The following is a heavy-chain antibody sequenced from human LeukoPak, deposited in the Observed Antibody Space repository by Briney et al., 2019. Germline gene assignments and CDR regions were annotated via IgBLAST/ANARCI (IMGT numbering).Heavy chain of an antibody. V-gene: IGHV3-30*02. CDR1: GFTFSSYG. Sequence: GGGLRLSCAAPGFTFSSYGMQWVREAPGKGVERVAFIRYDGSNKYYADSVNRRFTISRDNSKNTLYLQMNSLRAEDTAVYYCARGQKELWLHKDYWGQGTLVTVSS. CDR3: ARGQKELWLHKDY. D-gene: IGHD5-18*01. CDR2: IRYDGSNK. J-gene: IGHJ4*02.